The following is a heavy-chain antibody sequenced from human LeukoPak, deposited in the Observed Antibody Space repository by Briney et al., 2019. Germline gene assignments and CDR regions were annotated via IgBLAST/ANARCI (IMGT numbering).Heavy chain of an antibody. CDR2: ISGSGGST. CDR3: AKPGSSHDAFDI. V-gene: IGHV3-23*01. CDR1: GFTFSSYA. J-gene: IGHJ3*02. Sequence: GGSLRLSCAAPGFTFSSYAMSWVRQAPGKGLEWVSAISGSGGSTYYADSVKGRFTISRDNSKNTLYLQMNSLRAEDTAVYYCAKPGSSHDAFDIWGQGTMVTVSS.